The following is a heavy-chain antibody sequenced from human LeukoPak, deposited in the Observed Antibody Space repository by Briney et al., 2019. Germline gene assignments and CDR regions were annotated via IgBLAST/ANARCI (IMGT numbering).Heavy chain of an antibody. V-gene: IGHV1-18*01. CDR3: ARAVSRAAAIRDEYFQH. J-gene: IGHJ1*01. CDR1: GYTFTSYG. D-gene: IGHD2-2*02. Sequence: VASMKVSCKASGYTFTSYGIIWVRQAPGQGLEWMGWISTYDGNTNYAQNLQGRVTMTTDTSTSTAYMELRSLRYDDTAVYYCARAVSRAAAIRDEYFQHWGQGTLVTVSS. CDR2: ISTYDGNT.